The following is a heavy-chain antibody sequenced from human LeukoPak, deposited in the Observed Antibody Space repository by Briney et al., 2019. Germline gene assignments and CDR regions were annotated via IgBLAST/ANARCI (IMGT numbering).Heavy chain of an antibody. V-gene: IGHV3-33*07. CDR2: IWYDGSKK. CDR3: ARSLITRGYYSSGY. D-gene: IGHD3-22*01. J-gene: IGHJ4*02. Sequence: GGSLRLSCATSGFTFSRHGFYWVRQAPGKGLEWVAVIWYDGSKKYYADSVKGRSTISRDNAKNSLYLQMNSLGAEDTAVYYCARSLITRGYYSSGYWGQGTLVTVSS. CDR1: GFTFSRHG.